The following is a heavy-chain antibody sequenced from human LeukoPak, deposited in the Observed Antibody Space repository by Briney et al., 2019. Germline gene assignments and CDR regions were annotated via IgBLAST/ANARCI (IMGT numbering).Heavy chain of an antibody. V-gene: IGHV3-53*01. J-gene: IGHJ4*02. CDR1: GLTVSSDY. D-gene: IGHD6-6*01. Sequence: PGGSLRLSCAASGLTVSSDYMVWVRQAPGKGLEWISVIYGGGATYYADSVQGRFTISRDTSNNALYLQMISLRVEDTAVYHCARLLPASRHYFDYWGLGTLVTVSS. CDR2: IYGGGAT. CDR3: ARLLPASRHYFDY.